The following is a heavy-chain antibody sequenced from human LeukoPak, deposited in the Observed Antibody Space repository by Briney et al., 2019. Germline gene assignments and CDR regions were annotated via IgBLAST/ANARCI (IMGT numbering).Heavy chain of an antibody. J-gene: IGHJ5*02. Sequence: GASVKVSCKASGYTFTTHYMHWVRQAPGQGLEWMGVINPSGLWSSSAQKFQGRVTMTRDTSISTAYMELSRLTSDDTAVYYCARDLTLRSIPWGQGTLVTVSS. D-gene: IGHD2-2*02. CDR2: INPSGLWS. V-gene: IGHV1-46*01. CDR3: ARDLTLRSIP. CDR1: GYTFTTHY.